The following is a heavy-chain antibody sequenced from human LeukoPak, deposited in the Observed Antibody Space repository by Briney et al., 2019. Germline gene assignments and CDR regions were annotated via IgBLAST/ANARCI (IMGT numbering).Heavy chain of an antibody. J-gene: IGHJ4*02. D-gene: IGHD4-17*01. CDR2: IYYSGST. CDR1: GGSISSYY. V-gene: IGHV4-59*08. Sequence: PSETLSLTCTVSGGSISSYYWSWIRQPPGKGLEWIGYIYYSGSTNYNPSLKSRVTISVDTSKNQFSLKPSSVTAADTAVYYCARRSVPYYFDYWGQGTLVTVSS. CDR3: ARRSVPYYFDY.